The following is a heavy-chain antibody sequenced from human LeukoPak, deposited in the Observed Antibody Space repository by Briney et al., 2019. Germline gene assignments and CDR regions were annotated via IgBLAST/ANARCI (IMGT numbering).Heavy chain of an antibody. Sequence: TSETLSLTCTVSGDSVSGHYWSWIRQTPGKGLEWIGYVSYSGGTNYNPSLKRRVSISLDTSKNQFSLKLSSPAAADPAVYYRARAPMAITTSAFPDAFDFWGQGTMVTVSS. D-gene: IGHD5-12*01. V-gene: IGHV4-59*02. J-gene: IGHJ3*01. CDR2: VSYSGGT. CDR3: ARAPMAITTSAFPDAFDF. CDR1: GDSVSGHY.